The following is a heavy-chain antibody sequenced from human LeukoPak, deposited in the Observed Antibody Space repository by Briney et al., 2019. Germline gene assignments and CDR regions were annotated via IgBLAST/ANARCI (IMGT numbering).Heavy chain of an antibody. CDR2: IKSKTDGGTT. CDR3: TRDRNPYGSGPSDY. CDR1: GFTFSNAW. J-gene: IGHJ4*02. D-gene: IGHD3-10*01. V-gene: IGHV3-15*01. Sequence: GGSLRLSCADSGFTFSNAWMSWVRQAPGKGLEWVGRIKSKTDGGTTDYAAPVKGRFTISREDSKNTLYLQMTSLKTEDTAVYYCTRDRNPYGSGPSDYWGQGTLVTVSS.